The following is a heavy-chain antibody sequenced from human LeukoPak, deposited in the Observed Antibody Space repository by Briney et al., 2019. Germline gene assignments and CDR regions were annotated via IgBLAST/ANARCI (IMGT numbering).Heavy chain of an antibody. V-gene: IGHV3-21*01. D-gene: IGHD6-19*01. Sequence: GRSLRLSCAASGFTFSSYSMHWVRQAPGKGLEWVSSISSSSSYIYYADSVKGRFTISRDNAKNSLYLQMNSLRAEDTAVYYCARARSSGWYSDYWGQGTLVTVSS. CDR2: ISSSSSYI. J-gene: IGHJ4*02. CDR3: ARARSSGWYSDY. CDR1: GFTFSSYS.